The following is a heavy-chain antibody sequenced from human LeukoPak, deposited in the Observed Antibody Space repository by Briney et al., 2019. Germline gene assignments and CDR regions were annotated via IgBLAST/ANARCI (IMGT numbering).Heavy chain of an antibody. Sequence: GGSLRLSCAASGFTFSSYAMSWVRQAPGKGLEWVSAISASGGSTYYADSVKGRFTISRDNSKNTLYLQMNSLRAEDTAVYYCAKDPDLEGPLGETNFDYWGQGTLVTVSS. J-gene: IGHJ4*02. CDR1: GFTFSSYA. CDR3: AKDPDLEGPLGETNFDY. D-gene: IGHD1-1*01. CDR2: ISASGGST. V-gene: IGHV3-23*01.